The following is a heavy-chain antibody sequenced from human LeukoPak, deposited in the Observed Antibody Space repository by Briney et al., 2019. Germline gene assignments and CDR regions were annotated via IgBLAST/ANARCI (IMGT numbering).Heavy chain of an antibody. CDR3: ARGPPSEVPAAPNWFDP. Sequence: PGWSLRLSCAASGLTFSDYYMSWIRQAPGKVLEWVSYICSSGSTIYYADSVKGRFTISRDNAKNSLYLQMNSLRAEDTAVYYCARGPPSEVPAAPNWFDPWGQGTLVTVSS. D-gene: IGHD2-2*01. V-gene: IGHV3-11*01. CDR1: GLTFSDYY. J-gene: IGHJ5*02. CDR2: ICSSGSTI.